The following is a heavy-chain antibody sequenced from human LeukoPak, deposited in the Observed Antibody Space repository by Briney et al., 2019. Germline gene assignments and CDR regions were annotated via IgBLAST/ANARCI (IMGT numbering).Heavy chain of an antibody. CDR2: INRGGDNI. CDR1: GFTFSSYS. D-gene: IGHD3-9*01. Sequence: GGSLRLSCSASGFTFSSYSMNLVRQAPGKGLEWLAYINRGGDNIWYADSVKGRFTISRDNARDSLFLQMNSLRDEDTAVYYCARDHDWAFDYWGQGTLVTVSS. CDR3: ARDHDWAFDY. J-gene: IGHJ4*02. V-gene: IGHV3-48*02.